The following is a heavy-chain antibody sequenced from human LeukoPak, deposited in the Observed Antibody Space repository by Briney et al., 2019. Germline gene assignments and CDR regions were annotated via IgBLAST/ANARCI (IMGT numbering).Heavy chain of an antibody. J-gene: IGHJ4*02. CDR3: AKPHFDD. CDR2: ISSSSSYI. Sequence: GGSLRLSCVASGFTFSSYSMNWVRQAPGKGLEWVSSISSSSSYIYYADSVKGRFTISRDNSKNTLYLQMNSLRAGDTAVYYCAKPHFDDWGQGTLVTVSS. V-gene: IGHV3-21*01. CDR1: GFTFSSYS.